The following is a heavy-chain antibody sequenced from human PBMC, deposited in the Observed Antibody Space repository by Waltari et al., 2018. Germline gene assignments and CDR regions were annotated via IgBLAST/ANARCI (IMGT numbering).Heavy chain of an antibody. Sequence: EVQLLESGGGLVQPGGSLRLSCAASGFTFSSYAMSWVRQAPGKGLEWVSAISGSGGSTYYADSVKGRFTISRDNSKNTLYLQMNSLRAEDTAVYYCANRRRRFLEHRDYWGQGTLVTVSS. J-gene: IGHJ4*02. CDR1: GFTFSSYA. CDR3: ANRRRRFLEHRDY. D-gene: IGHD3-3*01. V-gene: IGHV3-23*01. CDR2: ISGSGGST.